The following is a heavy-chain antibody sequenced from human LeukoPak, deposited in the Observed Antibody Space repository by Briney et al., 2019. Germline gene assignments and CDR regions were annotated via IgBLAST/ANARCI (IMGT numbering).Heavy chain of an antibody. CDR1: GFTFRNHW. V-gene: IGHV3-74*03. J-gene: IGHJ4*02. D-gene: IGHD6-6*01. CDR3: ARDQRVTGRPDIDY. CDR2: ISSDGSST. Sequence: GGSLRLSCAASGFTFRNHWMHWVRQTPGKGLVWVSRISSDGSSTTYADSVKGRFTISRDNAKNSLYLQMNNLRAEDTAMYYCARDQRVTGRPDIDYWGQGTLVIVSS.